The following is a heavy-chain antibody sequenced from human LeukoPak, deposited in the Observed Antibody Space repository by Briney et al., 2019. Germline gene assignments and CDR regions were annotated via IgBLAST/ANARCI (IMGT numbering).Heavy chain of an antibody. V-gene: IGHV1-2*02. J-gene: IGHJ3*02. CDR1: GYTFTGYY. CDR2: INPNSGGT. Sequence: GASVKVSCKASGYTFTGYYMHWVRQAPGQGLEWMGWINPNSGGTNYAQKFQGRVTMTRDTSISTAYMELSRLRLDDTAVYYCAPRYCSSRSCFDVFDIWGQGTMVTVSS. CDR3: APRYCSSRSCFDVFDI. D-gene: IGHD2-2*01.